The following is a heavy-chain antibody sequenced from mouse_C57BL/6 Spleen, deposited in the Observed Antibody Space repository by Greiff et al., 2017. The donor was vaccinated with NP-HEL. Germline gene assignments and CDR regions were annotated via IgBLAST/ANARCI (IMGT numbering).Heavy chain of an antibody. D-gene: IGHD2-3*01. CDR1: GFTFSSYG. CDR2: ISSGGSYT. J-gene: IGHJ3*01. V-gene: IGHV5-6*01. Sequence: EVKLMESGGDLVKPGGSLKLSCAASGFTFSSYGMSWVRQTPDKRLEWVATISSGGSYTYYPDSVKGRFTISRDNAKNTLYLQMSSLKSEDTAMYYCARFYDGYYPWFAYWGQGTLVTVSA. CDR3: ARFYDGYYPWFAY.